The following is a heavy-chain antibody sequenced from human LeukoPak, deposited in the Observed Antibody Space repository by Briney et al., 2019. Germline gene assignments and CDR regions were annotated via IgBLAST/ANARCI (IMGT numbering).Heavy chain of an antibody. J-gene: IGHJ4*02. V-gene: IGHV1-24*01. CDR2: FDPEDGET. CDR3: ARDLVVGVRGVIISSLDY. CDR1: GNTLTELS. D-gene: IGHD3-10*01. Sequence: ASVKVSCKVSGNTLTELSMHWVRQAPGKGLEWMGGFDPEDGETIYAQKFQGRVTMTEDTSTDRAYMELSTLRSDDTAVYYCARDLVVGVRGVIISSLDYWGQGTLVTVSS.